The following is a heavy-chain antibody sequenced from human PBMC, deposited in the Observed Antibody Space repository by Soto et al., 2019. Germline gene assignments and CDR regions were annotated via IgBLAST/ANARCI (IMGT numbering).Heavy chain of an antibody. Sequence: PGGSLRLSCAASGFTFSSYAMSWVRQAPGKGLEWVSAISGSGGSTYYADSVKGRFTISRDNSKNTLYLQMNSLRAEDTAVYYCAKKSSGSQVRLGAMDVWGQGTTVTVSS. CDR2: ISGSGGST. J-gene: IGHJ6*02. CDR3: AKKSSGSQVRLGAMDV. CDR1: GFTFSSYA. D-gene: IGHD4-17*01. V-gene: IGHV3-23*01.